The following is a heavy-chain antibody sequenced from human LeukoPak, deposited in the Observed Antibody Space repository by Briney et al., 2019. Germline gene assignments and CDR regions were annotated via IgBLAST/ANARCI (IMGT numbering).Heavy chain of an antibody. V-gene: IGHV4-38-2*02. CDR2: IYHSGST. CDR1: GYSISSGYY. Sequence: SETLSLTCTVSGYSISSGYYWGWIRQPPGKGLEWIGSIYHSGSTYYNPSLKSRVTISVDTSKNQFSLKLSSVTAADTAVYYCARGKGYCTNGVCYTGYYYYYYMDVWGKGTTVTVSS. D-gene: IGHD2-8*01. J-gene: IGHJ6*03. CDR3: ARGKGYCTNGVCYTGYYYYYYMDV.